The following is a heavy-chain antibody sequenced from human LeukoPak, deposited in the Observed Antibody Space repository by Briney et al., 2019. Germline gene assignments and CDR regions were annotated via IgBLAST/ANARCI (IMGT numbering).Heavy chain of an antibody. Sequence: GGSLRLSCAASGFTFSSYWMHWVRQAPGKGLVWVSRINSDGSSTSYADSVKGRFTISRDNAKNTLYLQMNSLRAEDTAVYYCVKGPRPDITVAHTVENWGQGTLVTVSS. J-gene: IGHJ4*02. D-gene: IGHD6-19*01. CDR2: INSDGSST. V-gene: IGHV3-74*01. CDR1: GFTFSSYW. CDR3: VKGPRPDITVAHTVEN.